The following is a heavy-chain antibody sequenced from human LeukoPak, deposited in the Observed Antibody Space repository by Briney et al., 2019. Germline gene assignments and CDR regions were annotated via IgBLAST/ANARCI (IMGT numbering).Heavy chain of an antibody. D-gene: IGHD1-26*01. V-gene: IGHV1-2*02. J-gene: IGHJ3*02. CDR1: GYTFTGYY. CDR2: INPNSGGT. CDR3: ARVGAPKSDAFDI. Sequence: ASVKVSCKASGYTFTGYYMHWVRQAPGQGLEWMGWINPNSGGTNYAQKFQGRGTMTRDTSISTAYMELSRLRSDDTAVYYCARVGAPKSDAFDIWGQGTMVTVSS.